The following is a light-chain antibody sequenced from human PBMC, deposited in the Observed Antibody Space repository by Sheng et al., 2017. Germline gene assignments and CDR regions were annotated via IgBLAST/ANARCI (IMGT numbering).Light chain of an antibody. CDR2: DTS. J-gene: IGKJ4*01. CDR3: QQCYSAPAT. Sequence: EIVLTQSPGTLSLSPGERATLSCRASQSVSSSYLAWYQQKPGQAPRLLIYDTSARATGVPDRFSGSGSGTDFTLTISSLQPEDFATYYCQQCYSAPATFGGGTKVDIK. CDR1: QSVSSSY. V-gene: IGKV3D-20*02.